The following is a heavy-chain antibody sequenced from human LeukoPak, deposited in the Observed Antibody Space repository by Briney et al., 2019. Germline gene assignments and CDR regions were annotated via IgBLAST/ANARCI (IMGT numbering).Heavy chain of an antibody. J-gene: IGHJ4*02. CDR3: ARGKGITGTTGDFDY. Sequence: SETLSLTCAVYGGSFSGYYWSWIRQPPGKGLEWIGEINHSGSTNYNPSLKSRVTISVDTSKNQFSLKLSSATAADTAVYYYARGKGITGTTGDFDYWGQGTLVTVSS. CDR1: GGSFSGYY. V-gene: IGHV4-34*01. D-gene: IGHD1-7*01. CDR2: INHSGST.